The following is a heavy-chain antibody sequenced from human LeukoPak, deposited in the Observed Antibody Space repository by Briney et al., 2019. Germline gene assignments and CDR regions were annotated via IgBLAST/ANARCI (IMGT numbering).Heavy chain of an antibody. CDR2: INPSGGST. CDR3: ARDQPGLVRGVLYYYGMDV. CDR1: GYTFTGYY. J-gene: IGHJ6*02. V-gene: IGHV1-46*01. Sequence: ASVKVSCKASGYTFTGYYMHWVRQAPGQGLEWMGIINPSGGSTSYAQKFQGRVTMTRDTSTSTVYMELSSLRSEDTAVYYCARDQPGLVRGVLYYYGMDVWGQGTTVTVSS. D-gene: IGHD3-10*01.